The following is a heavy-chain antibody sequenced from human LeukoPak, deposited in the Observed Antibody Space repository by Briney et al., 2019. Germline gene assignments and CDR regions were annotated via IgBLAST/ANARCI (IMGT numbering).Heavy chain of an antibody. Sequence: GGSLRLSCAASGFTFSSYSMNWVRQAPGKGLEWVSYISSSSSTIYYADSVKGRFTISRDNAKNSLYLQMSSLRAEDTAVYYCARVSAAGTGFLDLWGRGTLVLVSA. V-gene: IGHV3-48*01. CDR1: GFTFSSYS. CDR3: ARVSAAGTGFLDL. J-gene: IGHJ2*01. D-gene: IGHD6-13*01. CDR2: ISSSSSTI.